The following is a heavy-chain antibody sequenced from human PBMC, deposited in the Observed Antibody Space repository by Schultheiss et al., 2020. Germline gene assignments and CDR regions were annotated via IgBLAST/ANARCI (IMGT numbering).Heavy chain of an antibody. CDR1: GYSISSGYY. J-gene: IGHJ6*03. CDR2: IYYSGST. CDR3: ARGPDTATYYYYMDV. Sequence: SETLSLTCTVSGYSISSGYYWGWIRQPPGKGLEWIGSIYYSGSTNYNPSLKSRVTISVDTSKNQFSLKLSSVTAADTAVYYCARGPDTATYYYYMDVWGKGTTVTVSS. D-gene: IGHD5-18*01. V-gene: IGHV4-38-2*02.